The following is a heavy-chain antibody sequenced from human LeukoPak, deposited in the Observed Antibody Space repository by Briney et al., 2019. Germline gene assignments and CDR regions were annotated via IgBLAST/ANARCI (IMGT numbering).Heavy chain of an antibody. V-gene: IGHV4-61*02. Sequence: PSQTLSLTCTVSGDSISSGDYYWSWIRQPAGKGLEWIGRISSSGSTNYNPSLKSRVTISVDTSKNQFSLKLSSVTAADTAVYYCARVDTAMATYYFDYWGQGTLVTVSS. J-gene: IGHJ4*02. CDR2: ISSSGST. CDR3: ARVDTAMATYYFDY. D-gene: IGHD5-18*01. CDR1: GDSISSGDYY.